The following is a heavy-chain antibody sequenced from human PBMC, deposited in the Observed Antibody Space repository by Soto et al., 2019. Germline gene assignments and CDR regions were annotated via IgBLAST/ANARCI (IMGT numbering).Heavy chain of an antibody. Sequence: LRLSCAASGFTFSSYGMHWVRHAPGKGLEWVAVIWYDGSNKYYADSVKGRFTISRDNSKNTLYLQMNSLRAEDTAVYYCARDSSSYGMDVWGQGTTVTVSS. J-gene: IGHJ6*02. CDR3: ARDSSSYGMDV. CDR1: GFTFSSYG. V-gene: IGHV3-33*01. CDR2: IWYDGSNK. D-gene: IGHD6-6*01.